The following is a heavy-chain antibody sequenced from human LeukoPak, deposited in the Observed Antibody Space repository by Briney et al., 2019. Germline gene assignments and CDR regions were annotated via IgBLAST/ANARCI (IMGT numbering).Heavy chain of an antibody. CDR3: ARGDGSSDYMDV. CDR2: IYYSGST. V-gene: IGHV4-39*07. D-gene: IGHD6-13*01. Sequence: SETLSLTRTVSGGSISSSSYYWGWIRQPPGKGLEWIGSIYYSGSTYYSPSLKSRVTISVDTSKNQFSLKLSSVTAADTAVYYCARGDGSSDYMDVWGKGTTVTVSS. CDR1: GGSISSSSYY. J-gene: IGHJ6*03.